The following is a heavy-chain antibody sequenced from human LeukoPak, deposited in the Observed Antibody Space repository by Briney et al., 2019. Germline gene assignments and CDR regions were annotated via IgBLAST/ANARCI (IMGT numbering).Heavy chain of an antibody. CDR2: INGSGGST. CDR1: GFTFSSYA. V-gene: IGHV3-23*01. CDR3: AKAPCAHNDYGDYALLCW. D-gene: IGHD4-17*01. J-gene: IGHJ4*02. Sequence: PGGSLRLSCAASGFTFSSYAMSWVRQAPGKGLEWVSAINGSGGSTYYADSVKGRFTISRDNSKNTLYLQMNSLRAEDTAVYYCAKAPCAHNDYGDYALLCWWGQGTLVTVSS.